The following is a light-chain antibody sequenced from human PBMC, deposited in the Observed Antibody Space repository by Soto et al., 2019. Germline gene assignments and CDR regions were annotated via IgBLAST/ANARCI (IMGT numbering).Light chain of an antibody. CDR1: QSISTY. Sequence: DIQMTQSPSSLSASVGDRVTITCRASQSISTYLNWYQQKPGKAPKLLIYAASSLQSGVPSRFSGSVSCTDFTLTISSLQPEDFATYDCQQGFSMSSFTFGPGTKGD. V-gene: IGKV1-39*01. CDR2: AAS. J-gene: IGKJ3*01. CDR3: QQGFSMSSFT.